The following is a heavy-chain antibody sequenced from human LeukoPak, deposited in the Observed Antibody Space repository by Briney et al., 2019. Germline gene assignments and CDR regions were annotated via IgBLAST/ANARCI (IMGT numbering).Heavy chain of an antibody. CDR2: IYSGGST. J-gene: IGHJ4*02. V-gene: IGHV3-53*01. CDR1: GFTVSDNY. CDR3: AKATLDN. Sequence: GGSLRLSCAASGFTVSDNYISWVRQAPGKGLEWVSVIYSGGSTKYADSVKARFTVSRDNSKNTVYLQMNSLRADDTAVYYCAKATLDNWGQGTLVTVSS.